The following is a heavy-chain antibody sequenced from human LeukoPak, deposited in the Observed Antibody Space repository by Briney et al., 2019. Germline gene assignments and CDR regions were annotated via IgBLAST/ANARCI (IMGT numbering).Heavy chain of an antibody. Sequence: ASVKVSCKASGYTFTSYGISWVRQAPGQGLEWIGWISAYNGNTNYAQKLQGRVTMTTDTSTSTAYMELRSLRSDDTAVYYCARSARGDESSYYYMDHWGQGTLVTVSS. J-gene: IGHJ4*02. D-gene: IGHD3-16*01. CDR3: ARSARGDESSYYYMDH. V-gene: IGHV1-18*01. CDR2: ISAYNGNT. CDR1: GYTFTSYG.